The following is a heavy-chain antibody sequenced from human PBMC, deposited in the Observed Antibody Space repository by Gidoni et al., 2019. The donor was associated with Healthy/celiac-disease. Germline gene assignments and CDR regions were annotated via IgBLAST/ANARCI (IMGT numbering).Heavy chain of an antibody. CDR1: GFPFSSSW. CDR3: ARDLRGGNFWSGYYTYYYYGMDV. CDR2: IKQEGREK. D-gene: IGHD3-3*01. V-gene: IGHV3-7*03. J-gene: IGHJ6*02. Sequence: EVQLVEAGGGLVKPGGSLRLYCAASGFPFSSSWLSLDRQAPGKGLELGANIKQEGREKYYVAYWKGRFTISRDNAKNSLYLQMNSLRAEDTAVYYWARDLRGGNFWSGYYTYYYYGMDVWGQGTTVTVSS.